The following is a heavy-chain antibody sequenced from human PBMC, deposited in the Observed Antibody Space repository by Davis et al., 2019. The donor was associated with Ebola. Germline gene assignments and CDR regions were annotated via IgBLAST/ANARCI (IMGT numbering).Heavy chain of an antibody. D-gene: IGHD3-10*01. Sequence: ASVKVSCKTSGYTFTDYAMHWVRRAPGQRLEWMGWINAGNGNTKYSEKFQGRVTITSDTSASTAYMELSSLRSEDTAVFYCARIILGRDVYGMDVWGQGTTVTVS. V-gene: IGHV1-3*01. CDR3: ARIILGRDVYGMDV. J-gene: IGHJ6*02. CDR1: GYTFTDYA. CDR2: INAGNGNT.